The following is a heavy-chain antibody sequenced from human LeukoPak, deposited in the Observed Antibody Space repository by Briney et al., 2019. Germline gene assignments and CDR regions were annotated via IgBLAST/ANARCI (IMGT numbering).Heavy chain of an antibody. CDR3: ARVSTGYCSSTSCLNYYYYMDV. D-gene: IGHD2-2*01. CDR2: ISAYNGKT. V-gene: IGHV1-18*01. CDR1: GYTFTSYV. Sequence: ASVRVSCKASGYTFTSYVISWVRQTLGQGLEWMGWISAYNGKTNNAQKLQGRVIMTTDTSTRTAYMELRSLRSDGTAVYYSARVSTGYCSSTSCLNYYYYMDVWGKGTTVTVSS. J-gene: IGHJ6*03.